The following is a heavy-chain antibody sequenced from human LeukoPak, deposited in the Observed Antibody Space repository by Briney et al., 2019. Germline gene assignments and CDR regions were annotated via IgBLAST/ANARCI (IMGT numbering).Heavy chain of an antibody. D-gene: IGHD3-9*01. V-gene: IGHV3-30*01. J-gene: IGHJ6*03. CDR1: EFTFSHYA. Sequence: PGRSLRLSCVASEFTFSHYAMHWVRQAPGKGLEWVSVISYDGGDKSYADSAKGRFTVSRDNSDNMLYLQMDSLRPEDTAVYYCARFPLTRATFYFYYYMDVWGRGTTVTVSS. CDR2: ISYDGGDK. CDR3: ARFPLTRATFYFYYYMDV.